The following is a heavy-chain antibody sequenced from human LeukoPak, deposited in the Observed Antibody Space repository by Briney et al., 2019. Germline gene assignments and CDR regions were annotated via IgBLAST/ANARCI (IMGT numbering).Heavy chain of an antibody. CDR3: ARAAAALDAFDI. CDR2: INHSGST. Sequence: TSETLSLTCAVYGVSFSGYYWSWIRQPPGKGLEWIGEINHSGSTNYNPSLKSRVTISVYTSKNQFSLKLSSVTAADTAVYYCARAAAALDAFDIWGQGTMVTVSS. V-gene: IGHV4-34*01. D-gene: IGHD2-2*01. CDR1: GVSFSGYY. J-gene: IGHJ3*02.